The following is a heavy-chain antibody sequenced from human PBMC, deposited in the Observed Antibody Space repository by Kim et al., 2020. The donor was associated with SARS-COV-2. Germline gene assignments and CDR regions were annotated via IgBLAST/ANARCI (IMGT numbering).Heavy chain of an antibody. CDR3: ARRYYYDSSGYPAAIDY. Sequence: LQSRVTISVDTSKNQFSLKLSSVTAADTAVYYCARRYYYDSSGYPAAIDYWGQGTLVTVSS. D-gene: IGHD3-22*01. V-gene: IGHV4-39*01. J-gene: IGHJ4*02.